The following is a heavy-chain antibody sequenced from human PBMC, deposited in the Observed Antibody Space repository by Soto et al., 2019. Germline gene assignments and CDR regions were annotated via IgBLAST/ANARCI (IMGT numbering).Heavy chain of an antibody. D-gene: IGHD5-12*01. V-gene: IGHV3-23*01. J-gene: IGHJ6*03. Sequence: PGGALRVSCAASGVTFSSDAMSWVRQAPGKGREGVPAISGSGGSTYDAEAVKGRFTISRHNSKNTLFLQMNSLIAEDTPVFYCAQASPYRGLYYYYMDVWGKGTTVTVSS. CDR3: AQASPYRGLYYYYMDV. CDR2: ISGSGGST. CDR1: GVTFSSDA.